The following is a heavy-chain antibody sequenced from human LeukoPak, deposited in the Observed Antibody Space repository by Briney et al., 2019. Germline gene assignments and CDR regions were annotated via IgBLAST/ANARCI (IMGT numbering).Heavy chain of an antibody. Sequence: HAGGSLRLSCAASGFTFSSYDMHWVRQATGRGLEWVSAIGTAGDTYYPGSVKGRFTISRENAKNSLYLQMNSLRAGDTAVYYCARDGGLGMDVWGQGTTVTVSS. CDR1: GFTFSSYD. J-gene: IGHJ6*02. V-gene: IGHV3-13*01. D-gene: IGHD3-16*01. CDR2: IGTAGDT. CDR3: ARDGGLGMDV.